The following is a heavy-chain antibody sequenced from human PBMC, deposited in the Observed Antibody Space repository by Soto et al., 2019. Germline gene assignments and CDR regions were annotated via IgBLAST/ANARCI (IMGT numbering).Heavy chain of an antibody. D-gene: IGHD4-17*01. CDR2: IKSKTDGGTT. Sequence: EVQLVESGGGLVKPGGSLRLSCAASGFTFSNAWMSWVRQAPGKGLEWVGRIKSKTDGGTTDYAAPVKGRFTISRDDSKNTPYLQMNSLKTEDTAVYYCTTDLGASTVTTGFDYWGQGTLVTVSS. J-gene: IGHJ4*02. CDR3: TTDLGASTVTTGFDY. CDR1: GFTFSNAW. V-gene: IGHV3-15*01.